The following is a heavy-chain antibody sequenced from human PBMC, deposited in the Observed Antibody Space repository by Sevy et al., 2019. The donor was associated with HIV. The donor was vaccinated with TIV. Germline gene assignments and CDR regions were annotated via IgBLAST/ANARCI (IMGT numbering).Heavy chain of an antibody. CDR2: ISGSGGST. CDR3: SKGGGNGYHLAYDAFDV. CDR1: GFTFSSYA. D-gene: IGHD5-12*01. J-gene: IGHJ3*01. Sequence: GGSLRLSCAVSGFTFSSYAMSWVRQAPGKGLEWVSAISGSGGSTYYADSVKGRFTISRDNSKNTLYLQMNSLRAGDTAVDYRSKGGGNGYHLAYDAFDVWGQGTTVTVSS. V-gene: IGHV3-23*01.